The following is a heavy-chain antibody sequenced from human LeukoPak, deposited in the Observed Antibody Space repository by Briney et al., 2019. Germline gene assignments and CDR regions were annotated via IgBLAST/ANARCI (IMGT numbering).Heavy chain of an antibody. V-gene: IGHV4-59*01. CDR1: GGSISSYY. J-gene: IGHJ6*03. CDR2: IYYSGST. CDR3: ARVDDYVWGSYRFHYYYMDV. Sequence: SETLSLTCTVSGGSISSYYWSWIRQPPGKGLEWIGYIYYSGSTNYNPSLKSRVTISVDTSKNQFSLNLSSVTAADTAVYYCARVDDYVWGSYRFHYYYMDVWGKGTTVTVSS. D-gene: IGHD3-16*02.